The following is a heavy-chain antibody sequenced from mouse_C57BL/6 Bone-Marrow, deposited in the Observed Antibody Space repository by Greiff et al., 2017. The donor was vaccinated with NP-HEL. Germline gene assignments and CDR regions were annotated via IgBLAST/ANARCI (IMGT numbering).Heavy chain of an antibody. CDR3: AREEMIRLGYYYAMDY. D-gene: IGHD2-12*01. V-gene: IGHV5-4*01. J-gene: IGHJ4*01. CDR1: GFTFSSYA. CDR2: ISDGGSYT. Sequence: EVQVVESGGGLVKPGGSLKLSCAASGFTFSSYAMSWVRQTPEKRLEWVATISDGGSYTYYPDNVKGRFTISRDNAKNNLYLQMSHLKSEGTAMYYCAREEMIRLGYYYAMDYWGQGTSVTVSS.